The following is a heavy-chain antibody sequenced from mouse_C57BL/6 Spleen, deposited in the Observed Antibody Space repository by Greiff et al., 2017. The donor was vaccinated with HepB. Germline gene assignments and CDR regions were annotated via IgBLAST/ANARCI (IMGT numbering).Heavy chain of an antibody. J-gene: IGHJ1*03. Sequence: QVQLQQPGAELVMPGASVKLSCKASGYTFTSYWMHWVKQRPGQGLEWIGEIDPSDSYTNYNQKFKGKSTLTVDKSSSTAYMQLSSLTSEDSAVYYCARWGINGSSYFGYFDVWGTGTTVTVSS. V-gene: IGHV1-69*01. CDR3: ARWGINGSSYFGYFDV. D-gene: IGHD1-1*01. CDR1: GYTFTSYW. CDR2: IDPSDSYT.